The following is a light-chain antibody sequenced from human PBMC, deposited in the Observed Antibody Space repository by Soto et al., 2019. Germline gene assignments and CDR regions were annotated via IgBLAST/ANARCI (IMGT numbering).Light chain of an antibody. CDR1: QRISSW. J-gene: IGKJ1*01. CDR3: QQYNSYPWT. Sequence: DIQMTQSPSTLSASVGDRVTITCRASQRISSWLAWYQQKPGKAPNLLIYEAYSLESRGPSRLSGSGSGTEFTLTMSSLQPYDFATYYCQQYNSYPWTFGQGTKVEIK. V-gene: IGKV1-5*03. CDR2: EAY.